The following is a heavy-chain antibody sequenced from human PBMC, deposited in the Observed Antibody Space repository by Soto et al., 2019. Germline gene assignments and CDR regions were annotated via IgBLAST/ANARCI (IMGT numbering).Heavy chain of an antibody. J-gene: IGHJ4*02. CDR1: GGSISSYY. D-gene: IGHD4-17*01. CDR2: SYYSGST. CDR3: ARAYGDYVFDF. V-gene: IGHV4-59*01. Sequence: QVQLQESGPGLVKPSETLSLTCTVSGGSISSYYWSWIRQPPGKELEWIGYSYYSGSTNYNPSLKSRVTISVDTSKNHFSLKLSSVTATDTAVYYCARAYGDYVFDFWGQGTLVTVSS.